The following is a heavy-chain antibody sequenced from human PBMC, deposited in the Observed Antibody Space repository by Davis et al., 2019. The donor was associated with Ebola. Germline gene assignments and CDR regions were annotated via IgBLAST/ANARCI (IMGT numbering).Heavy chain of an antibody. D-gene: IGHD2-2*02. CDR1: GFTFSSYG. J-gene: IGHJ4*02. Sequence: GESLKISCAASGFTFSSYGMHWVRQAPGKGLEWVGRIKSKTDGGTTDYAAPVKGRFTISRDDSKNTLYLQMNSLKTEDTAVYYCTTRRLVVVPAAILEDWGQGTLVTVSS. CDR2: IKSKTDGGTT. V-gene: IGHV3-15*07. CDR3: TTRRLVVVPAAILED.